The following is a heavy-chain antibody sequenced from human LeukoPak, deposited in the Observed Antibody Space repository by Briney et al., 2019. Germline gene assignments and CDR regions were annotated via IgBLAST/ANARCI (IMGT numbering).Heavy chain of an antibody. CDR1: GFTFDDYA. D-gene: IGHD3-10*01. CDR3: AGGLGGYYYYYYMDV. Sequence: GGSLRLSCAASGFTFDDYAMHWVRQAPGKGLEWVSGISWNSGSIGYADSVKGRFTISRDNAKNSLYLQMNSLRAEDTAVYYCAGGLGGYYYYYYMDVWGKGTTVTISS. V-gene: IGHV3-9*01. CDR2: ISWNSGSI. J-gene: IGHJ6*03.